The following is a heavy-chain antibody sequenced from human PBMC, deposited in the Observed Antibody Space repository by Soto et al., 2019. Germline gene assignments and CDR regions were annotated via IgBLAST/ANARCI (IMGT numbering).Heavy chain of an antibody. D-gene: IGHD1-7*01. Sequence: QLTLKESGPTLVNPTQTLTLTCTLSGFSPSTSGVGVGWIRQPPGKALEWLALMYWDDDKRYSPSLKSRVSIAKDTTKNQVVLTIADADPVDTRTDCCAHRRDKGRGISWNYGEFDYGGEGIMVTVSS. CDR1: GFSPSTSGVG. CDR2: MYWDDDK. CDR3: AHRRDKGRGISWNYGEFDY. V-gene: IGHV2-5*02. J-gene: IGHJ4*02.